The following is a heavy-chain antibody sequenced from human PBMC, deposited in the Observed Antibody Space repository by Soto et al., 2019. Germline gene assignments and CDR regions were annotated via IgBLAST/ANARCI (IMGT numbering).Heavy chain of an antibody. Sequence: ASVKVSCKASGYTFINYDINWVRQATGQGLEWVGWMDPDSGNRGYAQNFQGRVTMTGNTSISSVYMELSSLTSDDTAVYYCARRRGSNGWFDLWGQGTLVTVSS. J-gene: IGHJ5*02. CDR1: GYTFINYD. V-gene: IGHV1-8*01. CDR3: ARRRGSNGWFDL. CDR2: MDPDSGNR. D-gene: IGHD2-8*01.